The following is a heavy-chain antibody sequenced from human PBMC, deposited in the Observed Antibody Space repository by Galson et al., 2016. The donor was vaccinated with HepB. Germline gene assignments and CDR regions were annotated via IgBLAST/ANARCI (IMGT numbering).Heavy chain of an antibody. J-gene: IGHJ4*02. D-gene: IGHD2-21*01. CDR2: IYSDVGGGFT. CDR1: GFTVSNNY. CDR3: ARDVVVSSSSGPVGY. Sequence: SLRLSCAASGFTVSNNYMCWVRQAPGKGLEWVSLIYSDVGGGFTYYGDSVKGRFTISRGNSKNTLYLQMNDLRPEDTAVYYCARDVVVSSSSGPVGYWGQGTLVTVSP. V-gene: IGHV3-66*02.